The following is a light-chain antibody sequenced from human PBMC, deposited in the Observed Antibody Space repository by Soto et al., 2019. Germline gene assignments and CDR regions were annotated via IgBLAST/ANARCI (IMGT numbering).Light chain of an antibody. CDR2: RNN. Sequence: QSVLTQPPSASGTPGRRVTISCSGSSSNIGSNYVYWYQQLPGTAPKLLIYRNNQRPSGVPDRFSGSKSGTSASLAISGLRSEDEADYYCAAWDDRLSGPVFGGGTKVTVL. V-gene: IGLV1-47*01. CDR1: SSNIGSNY. CDR3: AAWDDRLSGPV. J-gene: IGLJ2*01.